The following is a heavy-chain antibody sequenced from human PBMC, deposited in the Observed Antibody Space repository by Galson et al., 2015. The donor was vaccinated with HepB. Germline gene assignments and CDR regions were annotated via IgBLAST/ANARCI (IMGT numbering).Heavy chain of an antibody. CDR2: IYYTGNT. D-gene: IGHD5-18*01. J-gene: IGHJ4*02. Sequence: ETLSLTCTVSGASISSSLYYWVWVRQPPEKGLEWIGSIYYTGNTYYKSSLKIRVTISADMSKNQFSLKVNSVTAADTAVYYCARAAGDSSTYANDYWGQGALVTVSS. CDR1: GASISSSLYY. CDR3: ARAAGDSSTYANDY. V-gene: IGHV4-39*07.